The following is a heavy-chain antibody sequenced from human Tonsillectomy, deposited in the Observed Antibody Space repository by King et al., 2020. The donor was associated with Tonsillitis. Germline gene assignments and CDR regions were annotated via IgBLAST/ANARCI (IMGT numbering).Heavy chain of an antibody. D-gene: IGHD3-22*01. J-gene: IGHJ4*02. V-gene: IGHV4-34*01. Sequence: VQLQQWGAGLLKPSETLSLTCAVYGGSFSGYYWSWIRQPPGKGLEWIGEINHSGSTHYNPSLKSRVTISVDTSKNQFSLKLSSVTAADTAVYYCARDYYDSSGPVYWGQGTLVTVSS. CDR3: ARDYYDSSGPVY. CDR1: GGSFSGYY. CDR2: INHSGST.